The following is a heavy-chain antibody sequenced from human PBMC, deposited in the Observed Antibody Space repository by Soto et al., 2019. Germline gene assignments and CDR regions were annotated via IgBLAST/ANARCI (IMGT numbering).Heavy chain of an antibody. CDR2: INPNSGGT. D-gene: IGHD5-12*01. J-gene: IGHJ6*02. V-gene: IGHV1-2*04. CDR1: GYTFTGYY. CDR3: ARERMATINYYYYYGMDV. Sequence: ASVKVSCKASGYTFTGYYMHWVRHAPGQGLEWMGWINPNSGGTNYAQKFQGWVTMTRDTSISTAYMELSRLRSDDTAVYYCARERMATINYYYYYGMDVWGQGTTVTVSS.